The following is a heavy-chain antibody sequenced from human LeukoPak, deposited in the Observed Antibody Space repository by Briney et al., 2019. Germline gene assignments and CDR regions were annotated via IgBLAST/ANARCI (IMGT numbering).Heavy chain of an antibody. CDR2: ISYDGSNK. Sequence: GGSLRLSCAASGFTFSSYAMHWVRQAPGKGLEWVAVISYDGSNKYYADSVKGRFTISRDNSKNTLYLQMNSLRAEDTAVYYCARDSLTGALFDYWGQGTLVTVSS. V-gene: IGHV3-30-3*01. J-gene: IGHJ4*02. CDR1: GFTFSSYA. D-gene: IGHD7-27*01. CDR3: ARDSLTGALFDY.